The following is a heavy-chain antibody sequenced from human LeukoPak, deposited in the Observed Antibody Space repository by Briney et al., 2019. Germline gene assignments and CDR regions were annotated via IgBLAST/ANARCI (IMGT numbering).Heavy chain of an antibody. D-gene: IGHD1-26*01. CDR2: IYYSGST. J-gene: IGHJ6*02. CDR1: GGSISSYY. V-gene: IGHV4-59*01. Sequence: SETLSLTCTVSGGSISSYYWSWIRQPPGKGLEWIGHIYYSGSTSYNPSLKSRVTISIDTSKNQFSLKLNSVTAADTAVYYCARYSGSYDYYYYGLDVWGQGTTVTVSS. CDR3: ARYSGSYDYYYYGLDV.